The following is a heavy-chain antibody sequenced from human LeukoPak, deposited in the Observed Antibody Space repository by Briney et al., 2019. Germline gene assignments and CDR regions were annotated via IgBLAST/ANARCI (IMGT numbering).Heavy chain of an antibody. Sequence: GGSLRLSCAASGFTFSRYWMTWVRQAPGKGLEWVANIKEDGSKKNYVDSVKGRFTISRDNAKNSLYLQMNSLRAEDTAVYYCARIAMVRGVIIRGGGTFDYWGQGTLVTVSS. V-gene: IGHV3-7*03. CDR3: ARIAMVRGVIIRGGGTFDY. J-gene: IGHJ4*02. CDR2: IKEDGSKK. D-gene: IGHD3-10*01. CDR1: GFTFSRYW.